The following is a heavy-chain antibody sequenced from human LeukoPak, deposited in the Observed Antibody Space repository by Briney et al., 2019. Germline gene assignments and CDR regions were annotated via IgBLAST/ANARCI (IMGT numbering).Heavy chain of an antibody. CDR1: GYSISSGYY. CDR3: ARNAAGYYYYYYMDV. D-gene: IGHD6-19*01. Sequence: SETLSLTCSVSGYSISSGYYWSWIRQPPGKGLEWIGEINHSGSTNYNPSLKSRVTIPVDTSKNQFSLKLSSVTAADTAVYYCARNAAGYYYYYYMDVWGKGTTVTISS. V-gene: IGHV4-38-2*02. CDR2: INHSGST. J-gene: IGHJ6*03.